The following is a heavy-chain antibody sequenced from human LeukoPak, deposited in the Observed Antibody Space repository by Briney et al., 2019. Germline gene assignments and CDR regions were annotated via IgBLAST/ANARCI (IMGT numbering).Heavy chain of an antibody. D-gene: IGHD1-26*01. V-gene: IGHV4-61*02. CDR3: ARAEWELDDAFDI. J-gene: IGHJ3*02. CDR1: GGSISSGSYS. Sequence: SETLSLTCTVSGGSISSGSYSWNWIRQPAGKGLEWIGRIYTSGSTNYNPSLKSRLTISVDTYKNQFSLKLSSVTAADTAVYYCARAEWELDDAFDIWGQGTMVTVSS. CDR2: IYTSGST.